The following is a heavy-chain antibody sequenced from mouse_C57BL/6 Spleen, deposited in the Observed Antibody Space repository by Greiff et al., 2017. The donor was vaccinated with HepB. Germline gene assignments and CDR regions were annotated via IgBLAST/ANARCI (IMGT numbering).Heavy chain of an antibody. CDR3: AITTREAWFAY. Sequence: EVKLMESGGGLVKPGGSLKLSCAASGFTFSSYAMSWVRQTPDKRLEWVATISDGGSYTYYPDNVKGRFTISRDNAKNNLYLQMSHLKSEDTAMYYCAITTREAWFAYWGQGTLVTVSA. CDR1: GFTFSSYA. D-gene: IGHD2-12*01. V-gene: IGHV5-4*03. J-gene: IGHJ3*01. CDR2: ISDGGSYT.